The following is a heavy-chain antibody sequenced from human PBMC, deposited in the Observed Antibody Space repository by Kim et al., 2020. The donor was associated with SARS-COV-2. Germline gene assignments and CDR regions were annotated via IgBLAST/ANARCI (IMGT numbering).Heavy chain of an antibody. J-gene: IGHJ6*02. CDR2: ISGSGAST. D-gene: IGHD2-2*01. Sequence: GGSLRLSCAASGFPFSSHAMNWVRQAPGKGLEWVSLISGSGASTYYADSVKGRFIISRDNSKNTLYLQMNSLRAEDTAVYYCAKPGYCSSISCGDYFYYGMDVWGQGTTVTVSS. CDR3: AKPGYCSSISCGDYFYYGMDV. V-gene: IGHV3-23*01. CDR1: GFPFSSHA.